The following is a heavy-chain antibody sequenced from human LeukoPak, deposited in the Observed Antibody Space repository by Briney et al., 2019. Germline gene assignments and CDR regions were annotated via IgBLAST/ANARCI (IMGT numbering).Heavy chain of an antibody. D-gene: IGHD5-18*01. CDR2: IRYDGSNK. Sequence: PGGSLRLSCAASGFTFSSYGMHWVRQAPGKGLEWVAFIRYDGSNKYYADSVKGRFTISRDNSKNTLYLQMNSLRAEDTAVYYCANSPSGIQLWLHLDYWGQGTLVTVSS. J-gene: IGHJ4*02. CDR1: GFTFSSYG. V-gene: IGHV3-30*02. CDR3: ANSPSGIQLWLHLDY.